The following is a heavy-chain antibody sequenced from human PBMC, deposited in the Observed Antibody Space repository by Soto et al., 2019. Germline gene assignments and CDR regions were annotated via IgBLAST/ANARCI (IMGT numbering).Heavy chain of an antibody. Sequence: QITLKESGPTLVKPTQTLTLTCTFSGLSLSTSGEAVGWIRQPPGKAVDWLALIYWDDDKRYNPTLKTRLTITKDTSKNQVVLTLTNMDPVDTATYYCAHYVSTSPAGWFAPWGQGILVPVSS. J-gene: IGHJ5*02. D-gene: IGHD3-10*02. CDR1: GLSLSTSGEA. V-gene: IGHV2-5*02. CDR3: AHYVSTSPAGWFAP. CDR2: IYWDDDK.